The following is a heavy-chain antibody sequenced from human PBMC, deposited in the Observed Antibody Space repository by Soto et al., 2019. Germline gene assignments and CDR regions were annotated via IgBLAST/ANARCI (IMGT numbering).Heavy chain of an antibody. CDR2: VSDVERA. Sequence: EVRLVESGGGLIQPGGSLRLSCVVSGFSVSSNYMSWVRQAPGKGLEWVTVVSDVERANYADSVKGRFTVSRDISKRTVFLHMNSLRAEDTAVYYCARPHSAAFAWAAESWGQGTLVIVSS. J-gene: IGHJ5*02. V-gene: IGHV3-53*01. D-gene: IGHD1-26*01. CDR3: ARPHSAAFAWAAES. CDR1: GFSVSSNY.